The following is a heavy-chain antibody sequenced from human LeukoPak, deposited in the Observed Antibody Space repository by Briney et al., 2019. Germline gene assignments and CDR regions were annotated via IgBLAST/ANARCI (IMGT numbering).Heavy chain of an antibody. D-gene: IGHD3-10*01. CDR2: IYDSGRT. CDR1: GGSFSGYY. CDR3: TRDSGTTGEVKFDP. V-gene: IGHV4-59*12. Sequence: PWETLSLTCAVYGGSFSGYYWSWIRQPPGKGLEWIGYIYDSGRTNYNPSLKSRVTISVDTSKNQFSLKLNSVTAADTAVYYCTRDSGTTGEVKFDPWGQGTLVAVSS. J-gene: IGHJ5*02.